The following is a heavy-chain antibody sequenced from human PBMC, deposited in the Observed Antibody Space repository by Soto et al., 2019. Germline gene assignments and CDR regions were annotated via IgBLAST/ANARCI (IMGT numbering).Heavy chain of an antibody. CDR2: IIPLFGTA. CDR1: GASFSPYA. Sequence: GSSAKVSCKDSGASFSPYAIDWLRQAPGQGLEWMGGIIPLFGTAKYAQNFQGRITITADESTNTAYMELRSLRSQDTAVYYCARGVHYDSSGYYYFYWGQGTLVTGCS. V-gene: IGHV1-69*13. CDR3: ARGVHYDSSGYYYFY. J-gene: IGHJ4*02. D-gene: IGHD3-22*01.